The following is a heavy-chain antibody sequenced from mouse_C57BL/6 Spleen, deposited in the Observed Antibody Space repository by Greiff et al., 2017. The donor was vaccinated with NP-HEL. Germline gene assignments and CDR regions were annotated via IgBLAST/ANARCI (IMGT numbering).Heavy chain of an antibody. V-gene: IGHV1-15*01. CDR2: IDPETGGT. CDR3: TRGGLRAYFDY. D-gene: IGHD2-2*01. Sequence: QVQLQQSGAELVRPGASVTLSCKASGYTFTDYDMHWVKQTPVHGLEWIGAIDPETGGTAYNQKFKGKAILTADKSSSTAYMELRSLTSEDSAVYYCTRGGLRAYFDYWGQGTTLTVSS. J-gene: IGHJ2*01. CDR1: GYTFTDYD.